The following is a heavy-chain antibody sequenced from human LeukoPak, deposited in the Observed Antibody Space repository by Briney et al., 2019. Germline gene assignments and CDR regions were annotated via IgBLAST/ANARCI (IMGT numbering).Heavy chain of an antibody. J-gene: IGHJ3*02. CDR3: ARGGYQLLYGAFDI. D-gene: IGHD2-2*02. Sequence: SGGSISTSYWWSWLRQPPGKGLQWIGEIYHNGNTNYNPSLKSRVTMSVDKSKNQFSLKLSSVTAADTAVYYCARGGYQLLYGAFDIWGQGTMVTVSS. CDR1: GGSISTSYW. V-gene: IGHV4-4*02. CDR2: IYHNGNT.